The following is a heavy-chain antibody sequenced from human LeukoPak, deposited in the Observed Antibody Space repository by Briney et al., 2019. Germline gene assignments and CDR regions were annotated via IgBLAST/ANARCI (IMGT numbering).Heavy chain of an antibody. CDR3: ARETLGSSIDY. CDR1: GGSISSYY. D-gene: IGHD6-13*01. V-gene: IGHV4-4*07. J-gene: IGHJ4*02. CDR2: VYTSGST. Sequence: SEALSLTCTVSGGSISSYYWSWLRQPAGKGPEWIGRVYTSGSTNYNPSLKSRVTMSVDTSKNQFSLQLSSVTAADTAAYYCARETLGSSIDYWGEGTLVTVSS.